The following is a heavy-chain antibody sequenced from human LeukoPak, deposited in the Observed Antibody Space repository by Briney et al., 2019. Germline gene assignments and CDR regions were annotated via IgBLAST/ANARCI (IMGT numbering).Heavy chain of an antibody. Sequence: SETLSLTCTVSGNSISSFFWSWIRQPPGKGLEWIGSMHYSGDSKYNPSLRSRVSLSIDTSKQQFSLRLSSVTAADTAVYYCARDLELERNRWNYFESWGQGALVTVSS. J-gene: IGHJ4*02. D-gene: IGHD1-1*01. CDR3: ARDLELERNRWNYFES. CDR2: MHYSGDS. V-gene: IGHV4-59*01. CDR1: GNSISSFF.